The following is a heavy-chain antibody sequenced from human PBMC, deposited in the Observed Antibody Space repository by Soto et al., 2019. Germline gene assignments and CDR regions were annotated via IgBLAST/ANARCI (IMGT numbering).Heavy chain of an antibody. J-gene: IGHJ4*02. D-gene: IGHD3-22*01. CDR3: VRATYFTDSSGYTRCLDY. CDR1: GFTLSDHH. CDR2: SRDKPQGYST. V-gene: IGHV3-72*01. Sequence: GGSLRLSCAGSGFTLSDHHIDWVRQAPGKGLEWVGRSRDKPQGYSTAYAASVKGRFTTSRDESKNSAYLQMNSLKTEDTAVYYCVRATYFTDSSGYTRCLDYWGQGTLVTVSS.